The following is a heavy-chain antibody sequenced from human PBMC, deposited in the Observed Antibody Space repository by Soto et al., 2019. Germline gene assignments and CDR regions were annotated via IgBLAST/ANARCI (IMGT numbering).Heavy chain of an antibody. Sequence: QVQLVQSGAEVKKPGSSVKVSCKASGGTFSSHGFNWVRQAPGQGLEWIGGSIPLFGITNHTQKFQDRITLTADASTTTAYMELRGLSSDDTAVYSCASDRGYGLVNWGKGILLTVSS. CDR3: ASDRGYGLVN. D-gene: IGHD2-15*01. V-gene: IGHV1-69*12. CDR2: SIPLFGIT. CDR1: GGTFSSHG. J-gene: IGHJ4*02.